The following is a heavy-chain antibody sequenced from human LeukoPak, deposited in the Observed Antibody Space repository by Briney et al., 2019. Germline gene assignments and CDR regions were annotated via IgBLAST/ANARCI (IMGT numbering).Heavy chain of an antibody. D-gene: IGHD1-26*01. CDR2: ISRSGSTK. CDR3: ARDGGEWEQDY. Sequence: GGSLRLSCAASGFTFSDYNMRWIRQAPGKGLEWVSSISRSGSTKYYADSVKGRFTISRDNAKNSLYLQMNSLRAEDTAVYYCARDGGEWEQDYWGQGTLVTVSS. J-gene: IGHJ4*02. V-gene: IGHV3-11*04. CDR1: GFTFSDYN.